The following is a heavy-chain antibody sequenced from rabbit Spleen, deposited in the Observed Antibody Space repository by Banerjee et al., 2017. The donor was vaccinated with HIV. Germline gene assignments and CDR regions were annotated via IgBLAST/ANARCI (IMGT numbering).Heavy chain of an antibody. J-gene: IGHJ4*01. D-gene: IGHD1-1*01. CDR2: INAVTGKA. Sequence: QEQLVESGGGLVQPEGSLTLTCTASGFSFSSSYYMCWVRQAPGKGLEWIACINAVTGKAVYASWAKGRFTFSKTSSTTVTLRMTSLTAADRATYFCARDLVGVIGWNFYLWGPGTLVTVS. V-gene: IGHV1S45*01. CDR3: ARDLVGVIGWNFYL. CDR1: GFSFSSSYY.